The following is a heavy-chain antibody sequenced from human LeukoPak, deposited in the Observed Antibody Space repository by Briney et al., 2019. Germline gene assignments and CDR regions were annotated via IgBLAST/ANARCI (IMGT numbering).Heavy chain of an antibody. CDR3: ARGQGIGAVAFDY. CDR1: GGSFSGYY. D-gene: IGHD2-15*01. Sequence: SETLSLTCAVYGGSFSGYYWSWIRQPPGKGLEWIGEINHSGSTNYNPSLKSRVTISVDTSKNQFSLKLSSVTAADTAVYYCARGQGIGAVAFDYWGQGTLVTVSS. J-gene: IGHJ4*02. CDR2: INHSGST. V-gene: IGHV4-34*01.